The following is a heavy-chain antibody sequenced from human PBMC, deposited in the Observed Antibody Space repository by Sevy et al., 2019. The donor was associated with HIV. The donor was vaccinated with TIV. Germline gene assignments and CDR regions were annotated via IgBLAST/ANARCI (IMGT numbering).Heavy chain of an antibody. Sequence: GGSLRLSCAASGFTFSSYWMSWVRQAPGKGLEWVANIKQDGSEKYYVDSVKGRFTNSRDNAKNSLYLQMNSLRAEDTAVYYCARAPRLWFGEVLPYYFDYWGQGTLVTVSS. CDR3: ARAPRLWFGEVLPYYFDY. CDR1: GFTFSSYW. CDR2: IKQDGSEK. J-gene: IGHJ4*02. V-gene: IGHV3-7*01. D-gene: IGHD3-10*01.